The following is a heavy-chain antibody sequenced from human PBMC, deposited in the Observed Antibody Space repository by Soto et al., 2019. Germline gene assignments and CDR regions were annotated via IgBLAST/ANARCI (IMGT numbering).Heavy chain of an antibody. J-gene: IGHJ4*02. V-gene: IGHV6-1*01. Sequence: SQTLSLTCAISGDSVSSKTAAGNCIRQSPSRGLEWPGRTYYRSKCYFDYAVSLKSRITINADTSKNQFSLQLNSVTPEDTAVYYCARDPPNYNSAFDQWGQGTLVTVSS. CDR3: ARDPPNYNSAFDQ. D-gene: IGHD6-19*01. CDR1: GDSVSSKTAA. CDR2: TYYRSKCYF.